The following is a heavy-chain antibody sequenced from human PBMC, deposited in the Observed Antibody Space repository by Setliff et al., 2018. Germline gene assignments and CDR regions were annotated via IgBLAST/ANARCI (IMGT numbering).Heavy chain of an antibody. CDR2: IYTSGST. J-gene: IGHJ3*02. V-gene: IGHV4-4*07. Sequence: SETLSLTCTVSGGSISNYYWSWIRQPAGKGLEWIGRIYTSGSTNYNPSLKSRVTMSVDTSKNQFSLKLSSVTAANTAVYYCARKGISALSGAFNMWGQGTMVTVSS. CDR1: GGSISNYY. D-gene: IGHD1-26*01. CDR3: ARKGISALSGAFNM.